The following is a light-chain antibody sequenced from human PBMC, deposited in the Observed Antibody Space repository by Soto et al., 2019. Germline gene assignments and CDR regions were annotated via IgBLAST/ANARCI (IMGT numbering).Light chain of an antibody. CDR1: QSVSSW. J-gene: IGKJ4*01. Sequence: DIQMTQFPSTLSASVGDRVTITCRASQSVSSWLAWYQQQPGKAPKLLISDASSLKSGVPSRFSGSGSGTEFTLTFSSLQPDDFATYYCQQYKTYWVTFGGGTKVEIK. V-gene: IGKV1-5*01. CDR3: QQYKTYWVT. CDR2: DAS.